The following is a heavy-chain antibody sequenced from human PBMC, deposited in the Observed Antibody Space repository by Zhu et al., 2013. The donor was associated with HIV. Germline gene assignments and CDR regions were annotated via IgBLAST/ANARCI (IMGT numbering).Heavy chain of an antibody. CDR1: GGTFSSYA. CDR2: IIPIFGTA. V-gene: IGHV1-69*01. CDR3: ARDLGIAVAGGRDDYYYGMDV. J-gene: IGHJ6*02. D-gene: IGHD6-19*01. Sequence: QVQLVQSGAEVKKPGSSVKVSCKASGGTFSSYAISWVRQAPGQGLEWMGGIIPIFGTANYAQKFQGRVTITADESTSTAYMELSSLRSEDTAVYYCARDLGIAVAGGRDDYYYGMDVWGQGDHGHRLL.